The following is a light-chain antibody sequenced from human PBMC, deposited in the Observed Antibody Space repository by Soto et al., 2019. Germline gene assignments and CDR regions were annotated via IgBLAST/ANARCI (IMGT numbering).Light chain of an antibody. CDR3: QQFGGSSYS. CDR1: QSVSSNY. J-gene: IGKJ2*03. CDR2: GAS. V-gene: IGKV3-20*01. Sequence: ESVLTQSPGTLSLSPGERATLSCTASQSVSSNYLAWYQQKPGQAPRLLIYGASTRATGIPDRFSGSGSGTDFTLIISRVEPEDFAVYYCQQFGGSSYSFGQATKLEIK.